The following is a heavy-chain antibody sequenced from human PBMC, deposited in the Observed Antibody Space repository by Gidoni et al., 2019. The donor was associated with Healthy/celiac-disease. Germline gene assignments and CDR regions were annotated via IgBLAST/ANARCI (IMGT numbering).Heavy chain of an antibody. CDR2: ISWNSGSI. Sequence: EVQLVESGGGLVQPGRSLRLSCAASGFPFAAYAMHWVRQAPGKGLEWVSGISWNSGSIGYADSVKGRFTISRDNAKNSLYRQMNSLRAEDTALYYCAKDTVLRFLEWTDAFDIWGQGTMVTVSS. J-gene: IGHJ3*02. CDR3: AKDTVLRFLEWTDAFDI. D-gene: IGHD3-3*01. CDR1: GFPFAAYA. V-gene: IGHV3-9*01.